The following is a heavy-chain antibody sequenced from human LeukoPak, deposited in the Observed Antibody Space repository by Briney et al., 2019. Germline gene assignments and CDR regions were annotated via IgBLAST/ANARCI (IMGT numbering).Heavy chain of an antibody. J-gene: IGHJ4*02. D-gene: IGHD6-19*01. CDR3: ARVNLEWLVFDY. CDR2: IIPILGIA. CDR1: GGTFSSYA. V-gene: IGHV1-69*04. Sequence: GASVKVSCKASGGTFSSYAISWVRQAPGQGLEWMGRIIPILGIANYAQKFQGRVTITADKSTSTAYMELSSLRSEDTAVYYCARVNLEWLVFDYWGQGTLVTVSS.